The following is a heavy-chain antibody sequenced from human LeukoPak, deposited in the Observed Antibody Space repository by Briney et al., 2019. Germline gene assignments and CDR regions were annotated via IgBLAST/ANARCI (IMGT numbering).Heavy chain of an antibody. V-gene: IGHV3-7*01. J-gene: IGHJ3*02. CDR1: RFSFGNYW. CDR3: ARDSEHYDSGAYYDALDM. Sequence: GGSLRLSCEGSRFSFGNYWTNWVRQAPGKGLEWVANIKQDGSGKHYMDSVKGRFTISRDNAKNSLYLQMDSLRADETAVYYCARDSEHYDSGAYYDALDMWGQGTLVTVSS. CDR2: IKQDGSGK. D-gene: IGHD3-22*01.